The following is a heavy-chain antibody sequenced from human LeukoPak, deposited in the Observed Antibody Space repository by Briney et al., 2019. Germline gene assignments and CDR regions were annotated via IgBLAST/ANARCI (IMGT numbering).Heavy chain of an antibody. J-gene: IGHJ4*02. D-gene: IGHD6-19*01. CDR3: AREGWDQRDTAAFDR. Sequence: GASVKVSCKASGYTFTGHYMHWERQAPGQGLEWMGWINPNSGDRNSAQKFQGRVTMTRDTSISAVYMELSRLGPDDTAVYYCAREGWDQRDTAAFDRWGQGTLVTVSS. V-gene: IGHV1-2*02. CDR1: GYTFTGHY. CDR2: INPNSGDR.